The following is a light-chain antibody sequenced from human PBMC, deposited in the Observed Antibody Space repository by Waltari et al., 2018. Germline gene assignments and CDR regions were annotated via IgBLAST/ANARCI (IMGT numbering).Light chain of an antibody. CDR3: CSYAGSGTYV. CDR2: EVI. Sequence: QSALPQPASVSGTPGQSVTISCTGTNSDVGNYNLVSWYQHHPGEAPKLMICEVIKRPSGVSNRFSGSKAGNTASLTISGLQAEDEADYYCCSYAGSGTYVFGTGTKVTVL. V-gene: IGLV2-23*02. CDR1: NSDVGNYNL. J-gene: IGLJ1*01.